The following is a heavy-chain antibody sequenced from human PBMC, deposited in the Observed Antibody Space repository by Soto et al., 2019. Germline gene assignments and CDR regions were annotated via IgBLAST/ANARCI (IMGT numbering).Heavy chain of an antibody. CDR1: EHTSTIYY. CDR2: INADSGDT. D-gene: IGHD3-9*01. J-gene: IGHJ1*01. CDR3: ATRDYDILTGYLHI. Sequence: QAHLVQSGAEVRKPGASVKVSCQALEHTSTIYYIHWVRQAPGQGLEWMGWINADSGDTTYAEDFRGRVTFTRDTSTSTFHMELSRLRLDDTAMYFCATRDYDILTGYLHIWGQGTLITVSS. V-gene: IGHV1-2*02.